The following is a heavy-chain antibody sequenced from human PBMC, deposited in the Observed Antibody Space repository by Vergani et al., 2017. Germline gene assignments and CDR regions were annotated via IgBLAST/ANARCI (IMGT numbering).Heavy chain of an antibody. CDR2: INHSGST. Sequence: QVQLQQWGAGLLKPSETLSLTCAVYGGSFSGYYWSWIRQPPGKGLEWIREINHSGSTNYNPSLKSRVTISVDTSKNQFSLKLSSVTAADTAVYYCARVPGYSYGRLFDYWGQGTLVTVSS. CDR1: GGSFSGYY. V-gene: IGHV4-34*01. J-gene: IGHJ4*02. D-gene: IGHD5-18*01. CDR3: ARVPGYSYGRLFDY.